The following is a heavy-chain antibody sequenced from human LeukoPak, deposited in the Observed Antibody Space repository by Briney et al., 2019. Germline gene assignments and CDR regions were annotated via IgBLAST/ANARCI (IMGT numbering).Heavy chain of an antibody. CDR2: ISAYNGNT. Sequence: ASVKVSCKASGYTFTSYGISWVRQAPGQGLEWMGWISAYNGNTNYAQKFQGRVTMTEDTSTDTAYMELSSLRSEDTAVYYCATVTRYFDWLFPYFDYWGQGTLVTVSS. V-gene: IGHV1-18*01. CDR3: ATVTRYFDWLFPYFDY. D-gene: IGHD3-9*01. J-gene: IGHJ4*02. CDR1: GYTFTSYG.